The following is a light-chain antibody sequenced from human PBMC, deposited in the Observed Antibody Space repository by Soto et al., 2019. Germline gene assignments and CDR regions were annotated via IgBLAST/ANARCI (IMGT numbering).Light chain of an antibody. CDR3: QQYKSYSFT. CDR2: DAS. J-gene: IGKJ2*01. V-gene: IGKV1-5*01. CDR1: QSISNW. Sequence: DIQMTQSPSTLSASVGDRVTITCRASQSISNWLAWYQQKPGKAPKLLIDDASSLESGVPSRFSGSGSGTEFTLPISSLQPDDFATYYCQQYKSYSFTFGQGTKLEIK.